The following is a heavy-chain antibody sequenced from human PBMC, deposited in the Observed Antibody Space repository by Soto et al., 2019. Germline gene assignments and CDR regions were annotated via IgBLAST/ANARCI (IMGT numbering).Heavy chain of an antibody. CDR2: ISYDGSNK. CDR1: GFTFSSYG. Sequence: HPGGSLRLSCAASGFTFSSYGMHWVRQAPGKGLEWVSFISYDGSNKYYADSVKGRFTISRDNSKNTLYLQMNSLRAEDTAVYYCARGVVVAGQFSGLDVWGQGTTVTVSS. D-gene: IGHD2-21*01. V-gene: IGHV3-30*03. CDR3: ARGVVVAGQFSGLDV. J-gene: IGHJ6*02.